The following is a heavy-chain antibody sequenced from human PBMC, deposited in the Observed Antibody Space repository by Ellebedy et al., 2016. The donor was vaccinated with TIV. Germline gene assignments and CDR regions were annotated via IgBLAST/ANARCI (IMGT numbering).Heavy chain of an antibody. CDR2: IFPLDSDT. D-gene: IGHD5-12*01. CDR3: ARSLAGYGYIDS. V-gene: IGHV5-51*01. CDR1: GYNFATYW. Sequence: GESLKISCKASGYNFATYWIGWLRQTPGKGLEWMGIIFPLDSDTRYSPSFQGQVTISADRTLKTAYLQWSSLRASDTAMYYCARSLAGYGYIDSWGQGTLVNVSS. J-gene: IGHJ4*02.